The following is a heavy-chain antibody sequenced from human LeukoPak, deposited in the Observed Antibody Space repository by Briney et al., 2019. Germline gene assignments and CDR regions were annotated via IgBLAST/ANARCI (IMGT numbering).Heavy chain of an antibody. J-gene: IGHJ4*02. V-gene: IGHV1-69*05. D-gene: IGHD6-13*01. CDR2: IIPIFGTA. Sequence: SVKVPCKASGGTFSSYAISWVRQAPGQGLEWMGGIIPIFGTANYAQKFQGRVTITTDESTSTAYMELSSLRSEDTAVYYCARDAAAAGDFDYWGQGTLVTVSS. CDR1: GGTFSSYA. CDR3: ARDAAAAGDFDY.